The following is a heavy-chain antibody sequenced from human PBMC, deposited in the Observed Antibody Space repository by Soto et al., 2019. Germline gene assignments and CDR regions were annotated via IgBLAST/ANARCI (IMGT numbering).Heavy chain of an antibody. CDR2: IYNSGST. CDR1: GGSVSSGTYH. D-gene: IGHD5-18*01. Sequence: QVQLQESGPGLVKPSETLSLTCTVSGGSVSSGTYHWTWIRQSPGKGLEWIGYIYNSGSTNFNPSLKGRVTISVDTSKNQFSLELSSVTAADTAVYYCVRDVYTNVWAFDYWGQGTLVTVSS. V-gene: IGHV4-61*01. CDR3: VRDVYTNVWAFDY. J-gene: IGHJ4*02.